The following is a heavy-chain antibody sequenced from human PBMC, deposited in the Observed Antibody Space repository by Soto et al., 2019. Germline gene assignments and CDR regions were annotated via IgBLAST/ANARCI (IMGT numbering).Heavy chain of an antibody. Sequence: PSETLSLTCSVSGASISSSDYYWGWIRQPPGQGLEWIGSIYGGSTYYNPSLKSRVTISVDTSKNQFSLKLSSVTAADTAVYYCARAHYGDFGYGMDGWGQGTTVTVSS. V-gene: IGHV4-39*07. D-gene: IGHD4-17*01. J-gene: IGHJ6*02. CDR1: GASISSSDYY. CDR2: IYGGST. CDR3: ARAHYGDFGYGMDG.